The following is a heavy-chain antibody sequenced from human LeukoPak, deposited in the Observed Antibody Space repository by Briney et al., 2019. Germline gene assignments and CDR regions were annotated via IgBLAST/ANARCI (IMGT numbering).Heavy chain of an antibody. Sequence: ASGKVSCKVSGYSLTQLSMHWVRHAPGKRLECVGGVDPEYCETIYAQKFQGRGTMTEDTSTDTAYMELSSVRSEETAVYSCATVVSLGAFDIWGQGTMVTVSS. J-gene: IGHJ3*02. V-gene: IGHV1-24*01. D-gene: IGHD3-16*01. CDR1: GYSLTQLS. CDR2: VDPEYCET. CDR3: ATVVSLGAFDI.